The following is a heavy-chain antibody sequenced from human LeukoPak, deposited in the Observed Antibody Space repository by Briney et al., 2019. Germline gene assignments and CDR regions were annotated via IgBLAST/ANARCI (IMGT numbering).Heavy chain of an antibody. CDR1: GGSVSSSNYC. CDR2: IHYSGSA. CDR3: ARRPRSGYYLDY. V-gene: IGHV4-39*01. J-gene: IGHJ4*02. Sequence: SETLSLTCTVSGGSVSSSNYCWSWLRQPPGKGLEWIGSIHYSGSAYYNPSLKSRVTISVDTSKNQFSLKLSSVTAADTAVYYCARRPRSGYYLDYWGQGTLVTVSS. D-gene: IGHD3-22*01.